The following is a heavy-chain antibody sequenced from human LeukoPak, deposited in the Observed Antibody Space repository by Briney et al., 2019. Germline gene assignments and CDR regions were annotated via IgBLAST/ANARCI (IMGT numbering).Heavy chain of an antibody. D-gene: IGHD3-10*02. J-gene: IGHJ4*02. CDR3: AKDAAIAMYYFDY. CDR1: GFTLDDYG. V-gene: IGHV3-20*04. Sequence: GGSLRLSCAASGFTLDDYGMSWVRQARGRGLEWVSGINWNGGSTGYADFVKGRFTISRDNSKNTLYLQMNSLRAEDTAVYYCAKDAAIAMYYFDYWGQGTLVTVSS. CDR2: INWNGGST.